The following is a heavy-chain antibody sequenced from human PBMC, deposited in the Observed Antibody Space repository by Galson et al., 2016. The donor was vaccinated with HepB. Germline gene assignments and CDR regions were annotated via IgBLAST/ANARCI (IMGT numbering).Heavy chain of an antibody. Sequence: SLRLSCAASGFTLDDYAMHWVRQAPGKGLEWVSGISWNSVSIGYADSVKGRFNISRDNAKNSLYLQMNSLRPEDTALYYCTKDYMSYPYAFYIWGQGTMVTVSS. CDR3: TKDYMSYPYAFYI. CDR1: GFTLDDYA. V-gene: IGHV3-9*01. D-gene: IGHD3-10*01. CDR2: ISWNSVSI. J-gene: IGHJ3*02.